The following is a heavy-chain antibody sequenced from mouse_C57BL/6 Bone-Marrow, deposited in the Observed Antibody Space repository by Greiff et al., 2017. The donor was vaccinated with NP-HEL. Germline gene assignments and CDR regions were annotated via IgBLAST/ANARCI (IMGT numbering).Heavy chain of an antibody. CDR2: IYPSDSDT. D-gene: IGHD1-1*01. V-gene: IGHV1-74*01. Sequence: VQLQQPGAELVKPGASVKVSCKASGYTFTSYWMHWVKQRPVQGLEWIGRIYPSDSDTNYNQKFKGKATLTVEKSSSTAYMQLSSLTSEDSAVYYCAIPRYYYYAMDYWGQGTSVTVSS. CDR3: AIPRYYYYAMDY. J-gene: IGHJ4*01. CDR1: GYTFTSYW.